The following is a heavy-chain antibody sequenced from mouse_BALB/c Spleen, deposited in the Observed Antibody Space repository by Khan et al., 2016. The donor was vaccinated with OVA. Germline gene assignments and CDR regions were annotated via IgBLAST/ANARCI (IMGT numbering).Heavy chain of an antibody. CDR2: INTYTGES. D-gene: IGHD4-1*02. J-gene: IGHJ4*01. CDR1: GLTFTNYG. Sequence: QIQLVQSGPELKKPGETVKISCKASGLTFTNYGINWVKQAPGKGLRWMGWINTYTGESTYADDFNGRFAFSLETSASTAYLQINNLKNEDTATFIWQRPPNFSYAMDNWGQGTSVTVSS. CDR3: QRPPNFSYAMDN. V-gene: IGHV9-3-1*01.